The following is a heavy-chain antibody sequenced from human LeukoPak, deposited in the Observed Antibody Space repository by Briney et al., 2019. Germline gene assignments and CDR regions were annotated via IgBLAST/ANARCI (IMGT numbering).Heavy chain of an antibody. CDR2: ILNIGST. V-gene: IGHV4-59*01. CDR1: GGSISSYY. Sequence: SETLSLTCTVPGGSISSYYWSWIRQPPGKGLEWIGYILNIGSTNYNPYLKSRVTISVDTSKNQFSLKLSSVTAADTAVYYCARDQGADYIGSGSYYLGYWGQGTLLSVSS. J-gene: IGHJ4*02. D-gene: IGHD3-10*01. CDR3: ARDQGADYIGSGSYYLGY.